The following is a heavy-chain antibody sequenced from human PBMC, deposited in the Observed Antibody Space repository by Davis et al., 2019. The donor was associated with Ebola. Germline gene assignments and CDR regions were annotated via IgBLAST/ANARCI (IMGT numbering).Heavy chain of an antibody. J-gene: IGHJ4*02. D-gene: IGHD4/OR15-4a*01. Sequence: GESLKISCTGSGYGFTNYWIGWVRQMPGKGLEWMGIIYPGDSDTTYSPSFQGQVTISADKATSTAYLQWSSLNASDTAMYYCARNRSTVLTRIQYWGQGSLVTVSS. CDR3: ARNRSTVLTRIQY. CDR2: IYPGDSDT. V-gene: IGHV5-51*01. CDR1: GYGFTNYW.